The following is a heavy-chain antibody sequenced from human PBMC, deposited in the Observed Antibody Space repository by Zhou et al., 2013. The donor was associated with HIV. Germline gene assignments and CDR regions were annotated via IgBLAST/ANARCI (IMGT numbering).Heavy chain of an antibody. D-gene: IGHD2-2*02. Sequence: QVQLVQSGAEVKKPGSSVKVSCKASGGTFSSYAISWVRQAPGQGLEWMGGIIPIFGTANYAQKFQGRVTITTDESTSTAYMELSSLRSEDTAVYYCAGEGYCSSTSCYMAPSLGFDPWGQGTLVTVSS. V-gene: IGHV1-69*05. CDR3: AGEGYCSSTSCYMAPSLGFDP. J-gene: IGHJ5*02. CDR1: GGTFSSYA. CDR2: IIPIFGTA.